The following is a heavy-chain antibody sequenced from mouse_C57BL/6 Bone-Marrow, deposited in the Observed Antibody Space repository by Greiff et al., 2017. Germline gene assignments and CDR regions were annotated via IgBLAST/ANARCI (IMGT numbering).Heavy chain of an antibody. CDR2: IYPGNSDT. V-gene: IGHV1-5*01. D-gene: IGHD2-5*01. Sequence: EVQLQESGTVLARPGASVKMSCKTSGYTFTSYWMHWVKQRPGQGLEWIGAIYPGNSDTSYNQKFKGKAKLTAVTSASTAYMELSSLTNEDSAVHYCSRGSNGELWGQGTLVTVSA. CDR3: SRGSNGEL. J-gene: IGHJ3*02. CDR1: GYTFTSYW.